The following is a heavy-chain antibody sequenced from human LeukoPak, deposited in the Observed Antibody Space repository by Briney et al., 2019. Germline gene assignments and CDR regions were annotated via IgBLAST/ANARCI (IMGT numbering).Heavy chain of an antibody. J-gene: IGHJ4*02. D-gene: IGHD3-10*01. Sequence: GGSLRLSCAASGFTFSSYWMSWVRQAPGKGLEWVANIKQDGSEKYYVDSVKGRFTISRDNAKNSLYLQMNSLIAEDTAVYYCANYGSGSSFDYWGQGTLVTVSS. CDR1: GFTFSSYW. CDR2: IKQDGSEK. CDR3: ANYGSGSSFDY. V-gene: IGHV3-7*02.